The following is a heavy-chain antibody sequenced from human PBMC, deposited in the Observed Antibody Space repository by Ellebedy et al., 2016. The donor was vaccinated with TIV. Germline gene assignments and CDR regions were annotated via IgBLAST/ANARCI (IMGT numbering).Heavy chain of an antibody. CDR3: ARKGRDGYNLHYYYYGMDV. J-gene: IGHJ6*02. CDR2: ISSSSSTI. Sequence: GGSLRLXXAASGFTFSSYSMNWVRQAPGKGLEWVSYISSSSSTIYYADSVKGRFTISRDNAKNSLYLQMNSLRAEDTAVYYCARKGRDGYNLHYYYYGMDVWGQGTTVTVSS. CDR1: GFTFSSYS. V-gene: IGHV3-48*04. D-gene: IGHD5-24*01.